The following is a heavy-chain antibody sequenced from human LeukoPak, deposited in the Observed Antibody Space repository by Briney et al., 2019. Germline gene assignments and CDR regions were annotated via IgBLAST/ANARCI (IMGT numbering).Heavy chain of an antibody. CDR3: APKMATIDY. Sequence: GSLRLSCSASGFTFSSYAISWVRQAPGKGLEWVSAISGSGGSTYYADSVKGRFTISRDNSKNTLYPQMNSLRAEDTAVYYCAPKMATIDYWGQGTLVTVSS. V-gene: IGHV3-23*01. D-gene: IGHD5-24*01. CDR2: ISGSGGST. J-gene: IGHJ4*02. CDR1: GFTFSSYA.